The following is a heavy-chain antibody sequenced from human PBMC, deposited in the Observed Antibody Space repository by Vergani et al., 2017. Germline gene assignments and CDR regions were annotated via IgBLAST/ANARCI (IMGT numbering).Heavy chain of an antibody. CDR2: IYNSGNG. J-gene: IGHJ2*01. V-gene: IGHV4-39*01. CDR3: ASGKYYSDSTSHFRGRYFDV. Sequence: QVQLQESGPGLVKPSETLSLTCAVSGDSIISRSYYWGGIRQPPGKGLEWIGIIYNSGNGDASSSLKSRVTISADTSKNQFSLRLTSVTAADTAVYYCASGKYYSDSTSHFRGRYFDVWGRGTLVTVPS. CDR1: GDSIISRSYY. D-gene: IGHD3-16*01.